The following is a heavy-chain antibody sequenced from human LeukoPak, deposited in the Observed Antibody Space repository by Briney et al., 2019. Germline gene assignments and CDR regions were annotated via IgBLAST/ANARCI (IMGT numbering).Heavy chain of an antibody. CDR1: GCTFDDYA. D-gene: IGHD3-22*01. J-gene: IGHJ3*02. V-gene: IGHV3-9*01. Sequence: PGRSLRLSCAASGCTFDDYAMHWVRQAPGKGLEWVSGISWNSGSIGYADSVKGRFTISRDNAKNSLYLQMNSLRAEDTALYYCAKDNYDSSGSLDIWGQGTMVTVSS. CDR2: ISWNSGSI. CDR3: AKDNYDSSGSLDI.